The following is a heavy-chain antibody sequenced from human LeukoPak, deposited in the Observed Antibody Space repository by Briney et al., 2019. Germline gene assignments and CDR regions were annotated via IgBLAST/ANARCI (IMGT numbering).Heavy chain of an antibody. CDR1: GYRFNDYG. V-gene: IGHV1-18*01. CDR3: ARAEVWLDY. J-gene: IGHJ4*02. Sequence: ASVKVSCKTSGYRFNDYGFSWVRQAPGQKFEWMGWISPYNGNTNYAQKFQGRVTMSTDTSTRTAHMELRSLRSDDTAVYYCARAEVWLDYWGQGTLVTVSS. CDR2: ISPYNGNT. D-gene: IGHD6-19*01.